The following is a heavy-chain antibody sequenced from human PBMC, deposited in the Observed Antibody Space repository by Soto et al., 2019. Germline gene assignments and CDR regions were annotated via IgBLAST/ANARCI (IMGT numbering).Heavy chain of an antibody. CDR2: SFHTGNT. CDR3: AYSTGWYRLDP. Sequence: QVQLQESGPGLVKPSGTLSLTCDVSGDSISSSRWWTWVRQPPGKGLEWIGDSFHTGNTNYNPSLKSRVTISVDKSKNQFSQTLTSVTAAYTAVYYCAYSTGWYRLDPWGQGTLVTVSS. D-gene: IGHD6-19*01. J-gene: IGHJ3*01. CDR1: GDSISSSRW. V-gene: IGHV4-4*02.